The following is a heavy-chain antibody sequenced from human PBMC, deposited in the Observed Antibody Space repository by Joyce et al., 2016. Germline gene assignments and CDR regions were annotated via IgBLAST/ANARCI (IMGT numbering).Heavy chain of an antibody. J-gene: IGHJ4*02. D-gene: IGHD1-1*01. CDR2: INPDGSKN. CDR1: GFTFSSHW. Sequence: EVQLVESGGGLVQPGGSPRLSCAASGFTFSSHWMSWVRQAPGKGLEWVANINPDGSKNNDADSVKGRFIISRDNAKNSLYVQMHSLRAEDTAVYYCAREFKWNWDFWGQGILVTVSS. CDR3: AREFKWNWDF. V-gene: IGHV3-7*04.